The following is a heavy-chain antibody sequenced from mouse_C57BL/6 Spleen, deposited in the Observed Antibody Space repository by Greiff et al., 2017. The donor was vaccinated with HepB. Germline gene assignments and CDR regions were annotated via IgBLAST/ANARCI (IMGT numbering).Heavy chain of an antibody. V-gene: IGHV1-18*01. J-gene: IGHJ2*01. Sequence: EVQLQQSGPELVKPGASVKIPCKASGYTFTDYNMDWVKQSHGKSLEWIGDINPNNGGTIYNQKFKGKATLTVDKSSSTAYMELRSLTSEDTAVYYCGRYHDGYFYLDYRGQGTPPTGSS. D-gene: IGHD2-3*01. CDR3: GRYHDGYFYLDY. CDR2: INPNNGGT. CDR1: GYTFTDYN.